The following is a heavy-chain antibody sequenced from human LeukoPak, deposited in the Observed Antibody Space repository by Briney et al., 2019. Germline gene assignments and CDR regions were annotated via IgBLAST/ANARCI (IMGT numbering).Heavy chain of an antibody. CDR2: INPYSGGT. Sequence: ASVKVSCKASGYTFTRSYMHWVRQAPGQGLEWMGWINPYSGGTNYAQKFQGRVTMTRDTSISTAYMELSRLRSDDTAVYYCARDGGYCSSTSCYTGYFQHWGQGTLVTVSS. CDR1: GYTFTRSY. CDR3: ARDGGYCSSTSCYTGYFQH. D-gene: IGHD2-2*02. V-gene: IGHV1-2*02. J-gene: IGHJ1*01.